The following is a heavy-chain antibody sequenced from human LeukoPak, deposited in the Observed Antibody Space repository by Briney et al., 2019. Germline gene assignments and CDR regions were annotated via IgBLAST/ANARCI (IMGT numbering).Heavy chain of an antibody. V-gene: IGHV2-5*01. J-gene: IGHJ4*02. Sequence: SGPTLVNPTQTLTLTCTFSGFSLSTSGVGVGWIRQPPGKALEWLALIYWNDDKRYSPSLKSRLTITKDTSKNQVVLTMTNMNPVDTATYYCAHRPGYCSSTSCYSYFDYWGQGTLVTVSS. D-gene: IGHD2-2*02. CDR1: GFSLSTSGVG. CDR2: IYWNDDK. CDR3: AHRPGYCSSTSCYSYFDY.